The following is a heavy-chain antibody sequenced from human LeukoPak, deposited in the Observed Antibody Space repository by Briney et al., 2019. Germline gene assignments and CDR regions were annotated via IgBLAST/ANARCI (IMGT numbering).Heavy chain of an antibody. J-gene: IGHJ5*02. CDR2: INHSGST. Sequence: SETLSLTCAVYGGSFSGYYWSWIRQPPGKGLEWIGEINHSGSTNYNPSLKSRVIISVGTSKNQFSLKLSSVTAADTAVYYCARGIQLWLNWFDPWGQGTLVTVSS. CDR3: ARGIQLWLNWFDP. V-gene: IGHV4-34*01. D-gene: IGHD5-18*01. CDR1: GGSFSGYY.